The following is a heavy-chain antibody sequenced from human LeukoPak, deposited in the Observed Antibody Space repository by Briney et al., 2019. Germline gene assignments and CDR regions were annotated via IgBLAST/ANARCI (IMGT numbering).Heavy chain of an antibody. CDR2: ISGSGGST. CDR3: AKDKKWLRFLEWLPRDAFDI. CDR1: GFTFSSYA. Sequence: GGSLRLSCAASGFTFSSYAMSWVRQAPGKGLEWVSAISGSGGSTYYADSVKGRFTISRDNSKNTLYLQMNSLRAEDTAVCYCAKDKKWLRFLEWLPRDAFDIWGQGTMVTVSS. J-gene: IGHJ3*02. D-gene: IGHD3-3*01. V-gene: IGHV3-23*01.